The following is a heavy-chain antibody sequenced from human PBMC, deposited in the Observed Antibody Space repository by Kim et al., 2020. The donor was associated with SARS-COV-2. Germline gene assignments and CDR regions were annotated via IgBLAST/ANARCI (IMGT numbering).Heavy chain of an antibody. CDR3: ARGTVTGDWDYFDY. Sequence: SPSFQGQVTISADKSSSTAYLQWSSLKASDTAMYYCARGTVTGDWDYFDYWGQGTLVTVSS. D-gene: IGHD4-17*01. V-gene: IGHV5-51*01. J-gene: IGHJ4*02.